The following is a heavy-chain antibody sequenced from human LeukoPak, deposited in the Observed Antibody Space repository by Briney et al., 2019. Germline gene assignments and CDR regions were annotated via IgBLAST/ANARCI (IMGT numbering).Heavy chain of an antibody. CDR1: GFTFATFG. CDR3: AKAPYYGYGNWFDS. V-gene: IGHV3-23*01. CDR2: ISGNGGTT. J-gene: IGHJ5*01. Sequence: GGSLRLSCAASGFTFATFGMSWVRQAPGRGLEWVSGISGNGGTTYSADSVKGRFTISRDNSNNALFLQMNSLRIEDTAIYYCAKAPYYGYGNWFDSWGQGTLVTVSS. D-gene: IGHD5-12*01.